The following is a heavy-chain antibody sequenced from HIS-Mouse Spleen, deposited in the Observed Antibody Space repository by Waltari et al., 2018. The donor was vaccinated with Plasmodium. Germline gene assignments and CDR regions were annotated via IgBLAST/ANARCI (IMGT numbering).Heavy chain of an antibody. V-gene: IGHV3-21*01. CDR2: ISSSSSYI. D-gene: IGHD3-9*01. CDR3: AREDILTGYYNDYWYFDV. Sequence: LEWVSSISSSSSYIYYADSVKGRFTISRDNAKNSLYLQMNSLRAEDTAVYYCAREDILTGYYNDYWYFDVWGRGSLVTVSS. J-gene: IGHJ2*01.